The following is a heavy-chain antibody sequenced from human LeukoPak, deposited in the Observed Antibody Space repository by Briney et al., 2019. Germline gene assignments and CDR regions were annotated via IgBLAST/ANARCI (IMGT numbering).Heavy chain of an antibody. D-gene: IGHD1-7*01. J-gene: IGHJ5*02. Sequence: ASVKVSCKASGYTFTAYYMNWVRQAPGQGLEWMGWVNPNSGNTGYAQKFQGRVTITADKSTSTAYMELSSLRSEDTAVYYCARGGNWNYVPWFDPWGQGTLVTVSS. CDR1: GYTFTAYY. CDR2: VNPNSGNT. CDR3: ARGGNWNYVPWFDP. V-gene: IGHV1-8*03.